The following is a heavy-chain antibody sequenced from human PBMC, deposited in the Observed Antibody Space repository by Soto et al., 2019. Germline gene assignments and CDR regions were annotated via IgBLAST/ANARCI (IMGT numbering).Heavy chain of an antibody. Sequence: AASVKVSCKASGYTFTSYGISWVRQAPGQGLEWMGWISAYNGNTNYAQKLQGRVTMTTDTSTSTAYMELRSLRSDDTAVYYCAREEQQLTYYYYGMDVWGQGTTVTVSS. D-gene: IGHD6-13*01. CDR2: ISAYNGNT. CDR1: GYTFTSYG. CDR3: AREEQQLTYYYYGMDV. J-gene: IGHJ6*02. V-gene: IGHV1-18*04.